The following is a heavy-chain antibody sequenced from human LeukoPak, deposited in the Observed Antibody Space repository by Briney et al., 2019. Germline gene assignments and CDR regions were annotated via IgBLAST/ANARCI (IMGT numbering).Heavy chain of an antibody. Sequence: GASVKVSCKASGYTFTSYGISWVRQAPGQGLEWMGWISAYNGNTNYAQKLQGRVTMTTDTSTSTAYMELRSLRSDDTAVYYCALIYDFWSGTYYYGMDVWGQGTTVTVSS. V-gene: IGHV1-18*01. CDR2: ISAYNGNT. CDR3: ALIYDFWSGTYYYGMDV. CDR1: GYTFTSYG. D-gene: IGHD3-3*01. J-gene: IGHJ6*02.